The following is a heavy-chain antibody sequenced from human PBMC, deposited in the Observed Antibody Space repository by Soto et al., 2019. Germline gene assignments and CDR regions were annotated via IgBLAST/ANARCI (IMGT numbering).Heavy chain of an antibody. D-gene: IGHD2-21*02. V-gene: IGHV1-69*13. J-gene: IGHJ6*02. CDR1: GGTFSSYA. CDR3: ASTHIVVVTATSPYYYGMDV. CDR2: IIPIFGTA. Sequence: SVKVSCKASGGTFSSYAISWVRQAPGQGLEWLGGIIPIFGTANYAQKFQGRVTITADESTSTAYMELSSLRSEDTAVYYCASTHIVVVTATSPYYYGMDVWGQGTTVTVSS.